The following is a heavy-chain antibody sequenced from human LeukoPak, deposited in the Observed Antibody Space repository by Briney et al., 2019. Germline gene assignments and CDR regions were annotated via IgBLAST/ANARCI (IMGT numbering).Heavy chain of an antibody. CDR2: TYYSGTT. CDR3: ARLGCSGGDSYLDY. Sequence: SETLSLTCTVSGGSISSSDCCWGWIRQPPGKGLECIGITYYSGTTYYNPSLKSRVTISVTISVDTSKNQFSLRLSSVTAADTAVYYCARLGCSGGDSYLDYWGQGTLVTVSS. CDR1: GGSISSSDCC. D-gene: IGHD2-8*02. V-gene: IGHV4-39*01. J-gene: IGHJ4*02.